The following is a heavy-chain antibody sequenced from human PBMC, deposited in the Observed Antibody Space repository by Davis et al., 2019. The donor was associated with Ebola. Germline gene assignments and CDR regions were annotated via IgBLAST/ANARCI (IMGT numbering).Heavy chain of an antibody. CDR3: ARGYYYGSGSPNAFDI. Sequence: GESLKISCKGSGYSFTSYWIGWVRQMPGKGLEWMGIIYPGDSDTRYSPSFQGQVTISADKSISTAYLQWSSLKASDTAMYYCARGYYYGSGSPNAFDIWGQGTMVTVSS. V-gene: IGHV5-51*01. CDR1: GYSFTSYW. D-gene: IGHD3-10*01. J-gene: IGHJ3*02. CDR2: IYPGDSDT.